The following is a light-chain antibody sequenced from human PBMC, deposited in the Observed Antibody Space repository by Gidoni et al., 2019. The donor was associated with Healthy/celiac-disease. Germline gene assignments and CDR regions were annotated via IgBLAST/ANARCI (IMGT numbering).Light chain of an antibody. V-gene: IGKV3-20*01. CDR1: QSVSSSY. CDR2: GAS. Sequence: EIVLTQSPGTLSLSPGERATLSCRASQSVSSSYLAWHQQKPGQAPRLLIYGASSRANGIPDRFSGSGAGTDFTLTISRLEPEDFAVYYCQQYGSAVGGGTKVEIK. CDR3: QQYGSA. J-gene: IGKJ4*01.